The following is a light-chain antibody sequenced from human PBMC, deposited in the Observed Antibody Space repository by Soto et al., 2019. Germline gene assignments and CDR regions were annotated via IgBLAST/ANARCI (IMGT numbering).Light chain of an antibody. V-gene: IGKV3-20*01. J-gene: IGKJ2*01. Sequence: EMVLTQSPGTLSLSPGERXTLSCRASQSIPSNYLAWYQHKVGQAPRLLIYGANIRATGISDRFSGSGSGTDFTLTISSLEPXXXAVXXXXXXGYGRDTFGQGTKVE. CDR3: XXXGYGRDT. CDR1: QSIPSNY. CDR2: GAN.